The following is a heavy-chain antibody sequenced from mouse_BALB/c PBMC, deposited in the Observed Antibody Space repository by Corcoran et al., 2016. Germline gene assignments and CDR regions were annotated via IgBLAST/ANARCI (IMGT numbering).Heavy chain of an antibody. CDR3: AREGFYAMDY. CDR2: INPYNGAT. V-gene: IGHV1-26*01. D-gene: IGHD3-3*01. Sequence: EVQLQQSGPELVKPGASVKISCKASGYSFTGYYMHWVKQSHVKSLEWIGRINPYNGATSYNQNFKDKASLTVDKSSSTAYMELHSLTSEDSAVYYCAREGFYAMDYWGQGTSVTVSS. J-gene: IGHJ4*01. CDR1: GYSFTGYY.